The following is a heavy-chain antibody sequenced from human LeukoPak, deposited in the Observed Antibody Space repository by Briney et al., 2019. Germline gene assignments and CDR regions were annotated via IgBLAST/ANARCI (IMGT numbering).Heavy chain of an antibody. CDR3: ARAGTLDATYYYYYMDV. D-gene: IGHD6-6*01. CDR2: IYYSGST. J-gene: IGHJ6*03. V-gene: IGHV4-39*07. Sequence: SETLSLTCTVSGGSISSSSYYWGWIRQPPGKGLEWIGSIYYSGSTYYNPSLKSRVTISVDTSKNQFSLKLSSVTAADTAVYYCARAGTLDATYYYYYMDVWGKGTTVTISS. CDR1: GGSISSSSYY.